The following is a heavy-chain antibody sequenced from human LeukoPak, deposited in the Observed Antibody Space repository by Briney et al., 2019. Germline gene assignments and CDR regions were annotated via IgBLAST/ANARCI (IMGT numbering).Heavy chain of an antibody. Sequence: SETLSLTCSVSFPVTNGFHWAWIRQPPGKGLEFMGYVHHTGTTYYNPSLNSRVTISADTSKYQFSLRLTSVTAADTAVYFCAKGIPFDFWGRGRLVTVSS. D-gene: IGHD2-2*02. J-gene: IGHJ4*02. CDR3: AKGIPFDF. CDR1: FPVTNGFH. V-gene: IGHV4-38-2*02. CDR2: VHHTGTT.